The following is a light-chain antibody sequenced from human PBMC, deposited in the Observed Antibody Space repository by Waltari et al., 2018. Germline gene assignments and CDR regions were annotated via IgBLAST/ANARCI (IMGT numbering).Light chain of an antibody. CDR3: MQSKQFPLT. Sequence: EILMTQTPLSLSVTPGQSASISCKSSQSLLHTDGKTYLYWYLQKPGQPPQLLIYELNKRFYGVADRFSGSGSGTDFTLKISRVEAEDVGFYYCMQSKQFPLTFGGGTKVEIK. CDR1: QSLLHTDGKTY. J-gene: IGKJ4*01. CDR2: ELN. V-gene: IGKV2D-29*01.